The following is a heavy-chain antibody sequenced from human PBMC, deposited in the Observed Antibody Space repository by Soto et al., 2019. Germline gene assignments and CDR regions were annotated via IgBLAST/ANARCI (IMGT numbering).Heavy chain of an antibody. J-gene: IGHJ6*04. CDR1: GASIRSGGYY. CDR3: ARDRKDYPDI. Sequence: PSETLSLTCTVSGASIRSGGYYWSWIRQRPGQGLEWIAYIFYTGSAYYNPSLESRLSISIDRSKNQFSLKLSSVSAADTAVYYCARDRKDYPDIWGKGXRVTVYS. D-gene: IGHD4-17*01. V-gene: IGHV4-31*03. CDR2: IFYTGSA.